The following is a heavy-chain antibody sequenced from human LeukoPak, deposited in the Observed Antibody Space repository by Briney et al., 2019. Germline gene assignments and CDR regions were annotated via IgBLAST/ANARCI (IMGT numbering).Heavy chain of an antibody. D-gene: IGHD6-13*01. Sequence: PSETLSLTCAVYGGSFSGYYWSWIRQPPGKGLEWIGEINHSGSTNYNPSLKSRVTISVDTSKNQFSLKLSSVTAADAAAYYCARGTIAAAGRGFDYWGQGTLVTVSS. CDR2: INHSGST. CDR1: GGSFSGYY. V-gene: IGHV4-34*01. CDR3: ARGTIAAAGRGFDY. J-gene: IGHJ4*02.